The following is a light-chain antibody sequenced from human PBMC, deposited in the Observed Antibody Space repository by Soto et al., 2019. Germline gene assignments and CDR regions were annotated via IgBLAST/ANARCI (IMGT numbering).Light chain of an antibody. CDR3: QQRSNWPPEIT. CDR1: QSLNNG. Sequence: DIQMTQSPSTLSASVGDRVTITCRASQSLNNGLAWYQQKPGKAPNLLIYDASTLERGVPSRFSGSGSGTDFTLTISSLEPEDFAVYYCQQRSNWPPEITFGQGTRLE. CDR2: DAS. V-gene: IGKV1-5*01. J-gene: IGKJ5*01.